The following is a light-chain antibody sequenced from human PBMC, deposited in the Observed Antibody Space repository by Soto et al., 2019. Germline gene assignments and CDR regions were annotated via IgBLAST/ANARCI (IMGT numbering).Light chain of an antibody. Sequence: QSALTQPASVSGSPGQSITISCTGTSSDVGSYDLVSWFQQHPGKAPKLVIYEGTKRPSGVSNRLSGSKSGNTASLTISGLHPEDEADYYCCSYAGNTDVVFGGGTKLTVL. CDR2: EGT. J-gene: IGLJ2*01. V-gene: IGLV2-23*01. CDR3: CSYAGNTDVV. CDR1: SSDVGSYDL.